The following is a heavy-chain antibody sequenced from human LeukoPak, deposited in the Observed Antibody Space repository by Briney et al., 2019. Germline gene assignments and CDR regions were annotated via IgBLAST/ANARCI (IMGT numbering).Heavy chain of an antibody. V-gene: IGHV3-15*01. CDR2: IRGKADGETT. J-gene: IGHJ4*02. CDR1: GFTFSNAW. CDR3: ILAAAGPAY. Sequence: GGSLRLSCAASGFTFSNAWMTWVRQALGKGPEWLGRIRGKADGETTDYAAPVKGRFTISRDDPKNILYLQMNSLTTEDTAVYYCILAAAGPAYWGQGALVTV. D-gene: IGHD6-13*01.